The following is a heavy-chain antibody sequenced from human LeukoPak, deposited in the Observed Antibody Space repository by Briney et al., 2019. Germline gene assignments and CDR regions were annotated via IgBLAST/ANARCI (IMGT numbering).Heavy chain of an antibody. D-gene: IGHD2-15*01. V-gene: IGHV3-23*01. CDR1: GFTFSSYA. J-gene: IGHJ4*02. Sequence: GGSLRLSCAASGFTFSSYAMSWVRQASGKGLEWVSAISGSGGSTYYADSVKGRFTISRDNSKNTLYLQMNSLRAEDTAVYYCAKDKGGCSGGSCYPDYFDYWGQGTLVTVSS. CDR2: ISGSGGST. CDR3: AKDKGGCSGGSCYPDYFDY.